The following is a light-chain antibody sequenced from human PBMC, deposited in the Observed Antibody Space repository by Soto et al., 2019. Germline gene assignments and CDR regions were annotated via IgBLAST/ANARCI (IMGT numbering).Light chain of an antibody. J-gene: IGLJ2*01. CDR1: SSDVGGYNY. CDR2: EVY. CDR3: SAYAGSSTWV. Sequence: QSAPTQPPSASGSPGQSVTFSCTGTSSDVGGYNYVSWYQQYPGKAPKLMIYEVYKRHSGVPDSVSGCKSANTASLTVSGLQSADGADYDCSAYAGSSTWVFGGGTKVTVL. V-gene: IGLV2-8*01.